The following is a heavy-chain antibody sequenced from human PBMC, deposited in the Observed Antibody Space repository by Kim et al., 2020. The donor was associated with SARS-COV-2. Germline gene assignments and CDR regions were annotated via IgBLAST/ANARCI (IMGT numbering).Heavy chain of an antibody. Sequence: YADSVKGRFTISRDKTKNTLYLQLNILGAEDTAIYYCVRQVAGSNFDVWGQGTMVTVSS. D-gene: IGHD3-10*01. V-gene: IGHV3-23*01. J-gene: IGHJ3*01. CDR3: VRQVAGSNFDV.